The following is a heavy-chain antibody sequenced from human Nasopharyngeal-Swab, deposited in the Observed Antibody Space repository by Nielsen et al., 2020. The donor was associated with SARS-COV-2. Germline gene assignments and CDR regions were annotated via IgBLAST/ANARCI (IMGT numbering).Heavy chain of an antibody. D-gene: IGHD6-6*01. J-gene: IGHJ6*02. V-gene: IGHV3-33*01. CDR1: GFTFSSYG. Sequence: GESLKISCAASGFTFSSYGMHWVRQAPGKGLEWVAVIWYDGSNKYYADSVKGRFTISRDNSKNTLYLQMNSLRAEDTAVYYCEGGMRESSSSPYYYYYGMDVWGHWTTLTFSS. CDR3: EGGMRESSSSPYYYYYGMDV. CDR2: IWYDGSNK.